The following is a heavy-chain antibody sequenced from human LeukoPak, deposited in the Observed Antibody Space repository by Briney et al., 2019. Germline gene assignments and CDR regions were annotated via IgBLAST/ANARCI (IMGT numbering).Heavy chain of an antibody. D-gene: IGHD5-24*01. Sequence: SETLSLTCTVSGGSISSYYWSWLRQPPGKGLEWIGSIYHSGSTYYNPSLKSRVTISVDTSKNQFSLKLSSVTAADTAVYYCARARDGYNLNFVFEEWGQGTLVTVSS. CDR3: ARARDGYNLNFVFEE. CDR2: IYHSGST. V-gene: IGHV4-59*08. CDR1: GGSISSYY. J-gene: IGHJ4*02.